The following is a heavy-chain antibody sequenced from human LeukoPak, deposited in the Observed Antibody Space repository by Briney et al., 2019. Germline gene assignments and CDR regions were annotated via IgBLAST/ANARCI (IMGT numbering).Heavy chain of an antibody. CDR3: AGNGGYSYGSKYYFDF. V-gene: IGHV5-51*01. Sequence: GESLQIPCKGSGYSFTSYWIGWVRQMPGKGLEWMGIIYPGDSDTRYSPSFQGQVTISADKSISTVYLQWSSLKASDTAMYYCAGNGGYSYGSKYYFDFWGQGTLVTVSS. CDR2: IYPGDSDT. D-gene: IGHD5-18*01. J-gene: IGHJ4*02. CDR1: GYSFTSYW.